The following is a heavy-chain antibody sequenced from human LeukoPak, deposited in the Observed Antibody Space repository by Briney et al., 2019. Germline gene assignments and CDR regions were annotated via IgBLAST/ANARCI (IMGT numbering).Heavy chain of an antibody. D-gene: IGHD1-26*01. J-gene: IGHJ5*02. Sequence: SETLSLTCTVSGGSISSYYWSWIRQPAGKGLEWIGRIYTSGSTNYNPSLKSRVTMSVDTSKNQFSLKLSSVAAADTAVYYCAKWELGGNWFDPWGQGTLVTVSS. V-gene: IGHV4-4*07. CDR2: IYTSGST. CDR3: AKWELGGNWFDP. CDR1: GGSISSYY.